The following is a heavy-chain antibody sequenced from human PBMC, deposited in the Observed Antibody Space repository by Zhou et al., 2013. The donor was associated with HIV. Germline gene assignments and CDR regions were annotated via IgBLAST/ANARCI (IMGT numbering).Heavy chain of an antibody. CDR2: IIPILGIA. CDR3: ARDDYGAGGWEVIYYYMDV. CDR1: GGTFSSYA. V-gene: IGHV1-69*04. J-gene: IGHJ6*03. D-gene: IGHD4-17*01. Sequence: QVQLVQSGAEVKKPGSSVKVSCKASGGTFSSYAISWVRQAPGQGLEWMGRIIPILGIANYAQKFQGRVTITADKSTSTAYMELSSLRSEDTAVYYCARDDYGAGGWEVIYYYMDVWGKGTTVTVSS.